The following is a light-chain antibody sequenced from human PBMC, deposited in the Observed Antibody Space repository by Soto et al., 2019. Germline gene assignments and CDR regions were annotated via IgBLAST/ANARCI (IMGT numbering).Light chain of an antibody. CDR2: DAS. CDR1: QSISRS. CDR3: QQYNDFSYT. Sequence: DIQMTQSPSTLSASVGDRVTITCRASQSISRSLAWYQQKPGKAPSLLIYDASSLEGGVPSRFSGSGFGTEFTLTISSLQPEDFATYYCQQYNDFSYTFGQGTKVDIK. J-gene: IGKJ2*01. V-gene: IGKV1-5*01.